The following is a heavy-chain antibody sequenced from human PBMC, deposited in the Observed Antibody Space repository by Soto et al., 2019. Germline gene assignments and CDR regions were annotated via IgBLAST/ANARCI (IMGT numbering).Heavy chain of an antibody. D-gene: IGHD6-19*01. Sequence: GGSLRLSCAASGFALENHAMNWVRQAPGRRLEWVASITGSDGATDYADFVKGRLTISRDSSNNILYLQMDSLRVDDTAVYYCAKSSVSYKFFGPWGQGTLVTVSS. CDR1: GFALENHA. CDR2: ITGSDGAT. V-gene: IGHV3-23*01. J-gene: IGHJ5*02. CDR3: AKSSVSYKFFGP.